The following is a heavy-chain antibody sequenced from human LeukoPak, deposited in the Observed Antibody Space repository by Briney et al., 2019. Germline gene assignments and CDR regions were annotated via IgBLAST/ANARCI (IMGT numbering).Heavy chain of an antibody. V-gene: IGHV1-69*05. CDR3: ARDPHLTVGTVTTTGDEYT. CDR2: IIPTFGTA. Sequence: SVKVSCKASGGTFSSYAISWVRQAPGQGLEWMGRIIPTFGTANYAQKFQGRVTITTDESTSTAYMEQSSLRSEDTAVYYCARDPHLTVGTVTTTGDEYTWGQGTLVTVSS. J-gene: IGHJ5*02. D-gene: IGHD1-1*01. CDR1: GGTFSSYA.